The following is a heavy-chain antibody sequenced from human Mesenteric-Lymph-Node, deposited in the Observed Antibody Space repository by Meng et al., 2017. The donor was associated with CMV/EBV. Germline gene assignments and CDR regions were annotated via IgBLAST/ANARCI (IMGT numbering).Heavy chain of an antibody. Sequence: GESLKISCAASGFTFSSYAMTWVRQAPGKGLEWVANIKQDGSEKYYVDSVKGRFTISRDNAKNSLYLQMNSLRAEDTAVYYCARDGIAVAGGYFDYWGQGTLVTVSS. D-gene: IGHD6-19*01. J-gene: IGHJ4*02. CDR1: GFTFSSYA. CDR2: IKQDGSEK. V-gene: IGHV3-7*01. CDR3: ARDGIAVAGGYFDY.